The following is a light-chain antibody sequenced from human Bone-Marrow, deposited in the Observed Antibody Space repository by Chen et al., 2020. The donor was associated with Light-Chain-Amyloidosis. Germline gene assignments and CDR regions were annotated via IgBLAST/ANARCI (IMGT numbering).Light chain of an antibody. Sequence: DIQMTQSPSSLSASVGDRVTITCQASQDISNYLNWYQQKPGKAPKLLIYDASNLETGVPSRFSGSGSGTDFTFTISSLQPEDIATYYCQQYDNLLLYTFGQGTKLE. CDR2: DAS. J-gene: IGKJ2*01. CDR1: QDISNY. V-gene: IGKV1-33*01. CDR3: QQYDNLLLYT.